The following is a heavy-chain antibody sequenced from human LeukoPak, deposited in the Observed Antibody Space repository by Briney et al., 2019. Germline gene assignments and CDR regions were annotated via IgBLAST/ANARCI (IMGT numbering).Heavy chain of an antibody. D-gene: IGHD4-17*01. CDR2: MNPNSGNT. V-gene: IGHV1-8*01. Sequence: PRASVKVSCKASGYTFTSYDINWVRQATGQGLEWMGWMNPNSGNTGYAQKFQGRVTMTRNTSISTAYMELSSLRSEDTAAYYCASHYGVHYYYYGMDVWGQGTTVTVSS. CDR1: GYTFTSYD. CDR3: ASHYGVHYYYYGMDV. J-gene: IGHJ6*02.